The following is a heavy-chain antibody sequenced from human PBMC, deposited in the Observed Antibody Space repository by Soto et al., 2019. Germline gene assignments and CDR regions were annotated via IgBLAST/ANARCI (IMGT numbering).Heavy chain of an antibody. CDR2: ISTSGSGT. Sequence: EVQLLESGGGLVQPGGSLRLSCVVSGFTFSSHSMSWVRQAPGKGLEWVSSISTSGSGTYHADSVKGRFAISRDNSKNPLFLQMNSLRGEDTAEYYGARGSSELGYWGQGTLVTVSS. CDR1: GFTFSSHS. V-gene: IGHV3-23*01. CDR3: ARGSSELGY. J-gene: IGHJ4*02. D-gene: IGHD3-10*01.